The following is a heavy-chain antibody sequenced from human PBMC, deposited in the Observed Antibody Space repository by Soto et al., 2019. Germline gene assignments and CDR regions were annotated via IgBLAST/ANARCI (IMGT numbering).Heavy chain of an antibody. CDR2: IRSKANGYAT. D-gene: IGHD6-6*01. Sequence: PGGSLRPSCAASGFTFSGSAMHWVRQASGKGLEWVGRIRSKANGYATAYAASVKGRFTISRDDSKNTAYLQMNSLKTEDTAVYYCTREYSSSSGARYYFDYWGQGTLVTVSS. CDR3: TREYSSSSGARYYFDY. CDR1: GFTFSGSA. J-gene: IGHJ4*02. V-gene: IGHV3-73*01.